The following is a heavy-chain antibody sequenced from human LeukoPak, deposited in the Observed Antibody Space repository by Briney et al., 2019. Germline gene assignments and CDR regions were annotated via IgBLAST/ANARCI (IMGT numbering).Heavy chain of an antibody. Sequence: GGSLRLSCAASGFTFSSNVMSWVRQAPGKGLEWVANIKQDGSEKYYVDSVKGRFTISRDNAKNSLYLQMNSLRAEDTAVHYCARDLFYYDSSGEGYFDYWGQGTLVTVSS. CDR1: GFTFSSNV. CDR3: ARDLFYYDSSGEGYFDY. CDR2: IKQDGSEK. D-gene: IGHD3-22*01. J-gene: IGHJ4*02. V-gene: IGHV3-7*01.